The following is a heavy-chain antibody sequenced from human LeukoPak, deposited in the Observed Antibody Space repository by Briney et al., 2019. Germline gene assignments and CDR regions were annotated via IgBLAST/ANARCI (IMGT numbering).Heavy chain of an antibody. CDR2: IIPIFGTA. D-gene: IGHD4-17*01. CDR1: GGTFSSYA. CDR3: AKDRSPYGDSPVWFDY. V-gene: IGHV1-69*13. J-gene: IGHJ4*02. Sequence: SVKVSCKASGGTFSSYAISWVRQAPGQGLEWMGGIIPIFGTANYAQKFQGRVTITADESTSTAYMELSSLRSEDTAVYYCAKDRSPYGDSPVWFDYWGLGTLVTVSS.